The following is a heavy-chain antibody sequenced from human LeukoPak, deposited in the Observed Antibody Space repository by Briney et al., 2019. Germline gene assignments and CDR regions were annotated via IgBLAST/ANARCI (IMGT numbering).Heavy chain of an antibody. D-gene: IGHD3-16*01. CDR3: ARDQKLGRLDY. V-gene: IGHV3-33*01. Sequence: GPSLRLSCAASGFTFSTYGFHWVRQAPGKGLEWVAVIWADGSNKYYADSVKGRFTISRDDSKNTLFLQMNTLRAEDTAVYYCARDQKLGRLDYWGQGTLVTVSS. CDR2: IWADGSNK. CDR1: GFTFSTYG. J-gene: IGHJ4*02.